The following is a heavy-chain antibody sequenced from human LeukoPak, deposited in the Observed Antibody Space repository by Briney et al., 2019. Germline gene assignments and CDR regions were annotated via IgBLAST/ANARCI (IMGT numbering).Heavy chain of an antibody. V-gene: IGHV1-46*01. J-gene: IGHJ4*02. CDR2: IYPRDGST. CDR3: ARDQEGFDY. Sequence: AASVKVSCKASGYTFTSNYIHWVRQAPGQGLEWMGMIYPRDGSTSYAQKFQGRVTVTRDTSTSTVHMELSGLRSEDTAVYYCARDQEGFDYWGQGPLVTVSS. CDR1: GYTFTSNY.